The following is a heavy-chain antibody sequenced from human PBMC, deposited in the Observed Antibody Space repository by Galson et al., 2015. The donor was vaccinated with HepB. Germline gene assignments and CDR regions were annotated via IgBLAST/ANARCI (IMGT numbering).Heavy chain of an antibody. D-gene: IGHD5-12*01. J-gene: IGHJ3*02. Sequence: ETLSLTCTVSGGSISSSSYYWGWIRQPPGKGLEWIGSIYYSGSTYYNPSLKSRVTISVDTSKNQFSLKLSSVTAADTAVYYCARLYSGYERDAFDIWGQGTMVTVSS. CDR3: ARLYSGYERDAFDI. V-gene: IGHV4-39*01. CDR2: IYYSGST. CDR1: GGSISSSSYY.